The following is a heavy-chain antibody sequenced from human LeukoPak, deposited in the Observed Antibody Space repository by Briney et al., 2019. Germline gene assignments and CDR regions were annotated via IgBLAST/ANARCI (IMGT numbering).Heavy chain of an antibody. D-gene: IGHD3-3*01. CDR1: GGSISSSSYY. V-gene: IGHV4-39*01. CDR2: IYYSGST. CDR3: ARHVLRFLEVPPENWFDP. Sequence: SETLSLTCTVSGGSISSSSYYWGWIRQPPGKGLEWIGSIYYSGSTYYNPSLKSRVTISVDTSKNQFSLKLSSVTAADTAVYYCARHVLRFLEVPPENWFDPWGQGTLVTVSS. J-gene: IGHJ5*02.